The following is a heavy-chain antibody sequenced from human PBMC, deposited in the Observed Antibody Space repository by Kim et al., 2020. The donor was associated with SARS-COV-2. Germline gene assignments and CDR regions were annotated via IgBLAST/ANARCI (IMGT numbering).Heavy chain of an antibody. J-gene: IGHJ3*02. CDR2: T. D-gene: IGHD5-12*01. CDR3: ATHTVGSAFDI. Sequence: TYYADSVKGRFTISRDNSKNTLYLQMNSLRAEDTAVYYCATHTVGSAFDIWGQGTMVTVSS. V-gene: IGHV3-53*01.